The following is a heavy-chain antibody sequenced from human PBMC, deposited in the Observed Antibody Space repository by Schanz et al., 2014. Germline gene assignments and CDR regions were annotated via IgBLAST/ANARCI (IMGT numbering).Heavy chain of an antibody. J-gene: IGHJ3*02. CDR2: INTANGNA. V-gene: IGHV1-3*04. Sequence: QVHLVQSGAEVKRPGASVKVSCKASEYSFTSYSMHWVRQAPGQRLEWMGWINTANGNAKYSANFQPRVTITRDTSATTAYMELTNLRSADTAVYYCARDLPYCDGGKCYSDGFDIWGQGTLVTISS. CDR1: EYSFTSYS. D-gene: IGHD2-21*01. CDR3: ARDLPYCDGGKCYSDGFDI.